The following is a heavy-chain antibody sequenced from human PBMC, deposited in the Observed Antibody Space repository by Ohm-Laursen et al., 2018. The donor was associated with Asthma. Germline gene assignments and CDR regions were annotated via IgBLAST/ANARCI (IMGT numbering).Heavy chain of an antibody. CDR2: IYYSGST. CDR3: ARGNSSGYYPLGY. Sequence: SETLSLTCTVSGGSISSYYWSWIRQPPGKGLEWIGYIYYSGSTNYNPSLKSRVTISVDTSKNQFSLKLSSVTAADTAVYYYARGNSSGYYPLGYWGQGTLVTVSS. J-gene: IGHJ4*02. CDR1: GGSISSYY. V-gene: IGHV4-59*01. D-gene: IGHD3-22*01.